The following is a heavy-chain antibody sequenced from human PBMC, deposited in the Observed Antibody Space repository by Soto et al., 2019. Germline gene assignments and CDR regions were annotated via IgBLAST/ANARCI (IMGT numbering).Heavy chain of an antibody. J-gene: IGHJ3*01. V-gene: IGHV4-59*01. CDR3: ASQAPYCSGGSCYRFQSFNF. CDR2: FFYIGST. Sequence: SETLSLTCTVSGGSISSYYWSWIRQPPGKGLEFFVFFFYIGSTIYTPSLNIRVPISVDTSKILFSLKLSFVPAADTAVYYCASQAPYCSGGSCYRFQSFNFWGQGTMVTVSS. D-gene: IGHD2-15*01. CDR1: GGSISSYY.